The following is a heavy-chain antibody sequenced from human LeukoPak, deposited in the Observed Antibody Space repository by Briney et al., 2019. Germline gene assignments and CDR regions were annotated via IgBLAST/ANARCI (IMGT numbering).Heavy chain of an antibody. D-gene: IGHD2/OR15-2a*01. Sequence: GGSLRLSCAASGFTFSSYGMSWVRQAPGKGLQWVSAFSGSGGSTYYADSVKGRFTISRDNSRNTLYLQMNSLRAEDTAVYYCARSGLSRFGFWGQGTLVTVSS. CDR3: ARSGLSRFGF. V-gene: IGHV3-23*01. CDR1: GFTFSSYG. CDR2: FSGSGGST. J-gene: IGHJ4*02.